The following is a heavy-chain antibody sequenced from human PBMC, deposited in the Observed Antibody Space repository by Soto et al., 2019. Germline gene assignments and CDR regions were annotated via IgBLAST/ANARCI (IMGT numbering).Heavy chain of an antibody. Sequence: QVQLVESGGGVVQPGRSLRLSCAASGFTFSSYGMHWVRQAPGKGLEWVAVISYDGSNKYYADSVKGRFTISRDNSKNTLYLQMNSLRVEDTAVYYCAKDSPTIFGVVLSGGWFDPWGQGTLVTVSS. D-gene: IGHD3-3*01. J-gene: IGHJ5*02. V-gene: IGHV3-30*18. CDR1: GFTFSSYG. CDR3: AKDSPTIFGVVLSGGWFDP. CDR2: ISYDGSNK.